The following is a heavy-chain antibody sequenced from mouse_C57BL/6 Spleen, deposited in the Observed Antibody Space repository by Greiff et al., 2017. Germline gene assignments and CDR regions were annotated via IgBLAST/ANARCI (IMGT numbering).Heavy chain of an antibody. V-gene: IGHV1-59*01. CDR2: IDPSDSYT. Sequence: QVQLKQPGAELVRPGTSVKLSCKASGYTFTSYWMHWVKQRPGQGLEWIGVIDPSDSYTNYNQKFKGKATLTVDTSSSTAYMQLSSLTSEDSAVYYGARTESITTVVRFDYWGQGTTLTVSS. CDR1: GYTFTSYW. D-gene: IGHD1-1*01. CDR3: ARTESITTVVRFDY. J-gene: IGHJ2*01.